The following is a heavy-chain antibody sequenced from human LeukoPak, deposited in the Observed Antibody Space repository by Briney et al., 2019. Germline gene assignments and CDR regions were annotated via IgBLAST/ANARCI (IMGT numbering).Heavy chain of an antibody. D-gene: IGHD3-10*01. CDR2: INHSGST. CDR1: GGSFSGYY. CDR3: ARGIYYYGSGSYSAYYFDY. Sequence: SETLSLTCAVYGGSFSGYYWSWIRQPPGKGLEWIGEINHSGSTNYNPSLKSRVTISVDKSKNQFSLKLSSVTAADTAVYYCARGIYYYGSGSYSAYYFDYWGQGTLVTVSS. J-gene: IGHJ4*02. V-gene: IGHV4-34*01.